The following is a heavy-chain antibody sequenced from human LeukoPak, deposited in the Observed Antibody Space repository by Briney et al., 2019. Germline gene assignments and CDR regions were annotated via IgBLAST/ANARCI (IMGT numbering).Heavy chain of an antibody. D-gene: IGHD4-17*01. CDR3: ARDPTLTTGFDY. V-gene: IGHV3-21*01. J-gene: IGHJ4*02. CDR1: GFTFSTYT. CDR2: ISSSSYFI. Sequence: KSGGSLRLSCAASGFTFSTYTMNWVRQAPGKGLEWVSSISSSSYFIYYADSVRGRFTISRDNAKNSLYLQMNSLRAEDTAVYYCARDPTLTTGFDYWGQGTLVTVSS.